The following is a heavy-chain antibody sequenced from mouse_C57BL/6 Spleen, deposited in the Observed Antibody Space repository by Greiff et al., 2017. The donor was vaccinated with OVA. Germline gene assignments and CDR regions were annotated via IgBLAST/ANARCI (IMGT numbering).Heavy chain of an antibody. CDR3: GRERGNYEGDY. J-gene: IGHJ2*01. Sequence: VQLQQPGAELVKPGASVKLSCKASGYTFTSYWMQWVKQRPGQGLEWIGEIDPSDSYTNYNQNFKGKATLTVDTSSSTAYMQLSSLTSEDSAVYYWGRERGNYEGDYWGQGTTLTVSS. D-gene: IGHD2-1*01. V-gene: IGHV1-50*01. CDR2: IDPSDSYT. CDR1: GYTFTSYW.